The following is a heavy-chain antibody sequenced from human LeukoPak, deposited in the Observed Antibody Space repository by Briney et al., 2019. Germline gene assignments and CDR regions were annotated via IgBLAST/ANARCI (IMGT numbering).Heavy chain of an antibody. V-gene: IGHV3-48*03. Sequence: PGGSLRLSCAATGSTFSSYEMNWVRQAPGKGVEWVSYISSSGSTIYHADSVKGRFTIARDNAKNSLYLQMNSLRAEDTAVYYCARKADAFDIWGQGTMVTVSS. CDR2: ISSSGSTI. CDR1: GSTFSSYE. CDR3: ARKADAFDI. J-gene: IGHJ3*02.